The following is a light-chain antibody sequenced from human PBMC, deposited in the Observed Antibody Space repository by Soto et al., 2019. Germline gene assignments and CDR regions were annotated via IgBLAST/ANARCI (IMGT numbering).Light chain of an antibody. V-gene: IGKV3-11*01. J-gene: IGKJ2*01. CDR1: QSVFDY. CDR2: EAS. Sequence: EIVLTQSPATLSLSPGQRATLSCKASQSVFDYIAWYQQKPGQAPRLLIYEASIRATGVPARFSGSGSGTDFTLTISSLGPEDFAVYYCQQYNSWPPYTFGQGTKVDIK. CDR3: QQYNSWPPYT.